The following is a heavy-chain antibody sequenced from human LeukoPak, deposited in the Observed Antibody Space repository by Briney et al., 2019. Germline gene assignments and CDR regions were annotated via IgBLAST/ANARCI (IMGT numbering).Heavy chain of an antibody. D-gene: IGHD3-22*01. J-gene: IGHJ4*02. V-gene: IGHV3-33*08. Sequence: GGSLRLSCSASGFTFSSYAMRWVRQAPGKGLEWVAGIRYDGSDRSYADPVKSRFTISRDNSKNTVDLQMNSLRAEDTAVYYCARDNWGDGGYYRTLDYWGQGTLVTVSS. CDR1: GFTFSSYA. CDR3: ARDNWGDGGYYRTLDY. CDR2: IRYDGSDR.